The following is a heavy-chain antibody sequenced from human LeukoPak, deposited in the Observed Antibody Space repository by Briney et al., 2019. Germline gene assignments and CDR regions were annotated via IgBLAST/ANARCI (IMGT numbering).Heavy chain of an antibody. Sequence: GGSLRLSCAASGFTFSSYAMSWVRQAPGKGLEWVSAISGSGGGTYYADSVKGRFTISRDNSKNTLYLQMNSLRAEDTAVYYCAKDRLVVPAAATYFDYWGQGTLVTVSS. D-gene: IGHD2-2*01. V-gene: IGHV3-23*01. CDR1: GFTFSSYA. CDR3: AKDRLVVPAAATYFDY. J-gene: IGHJ4*02. CDR2: ISGSGGGT.